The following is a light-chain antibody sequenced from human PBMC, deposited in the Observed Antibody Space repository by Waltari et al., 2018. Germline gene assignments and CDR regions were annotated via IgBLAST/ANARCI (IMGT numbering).Light chain of an antibody. CDR2: GSN. J-gene: IGLJ1*01. CDR3: AAWDDSLSVSYV. CDR1: NSNIGRNS. V-gene: IGLV1-47*01. Sequence: QSVLTQPPSASGTPGQRVTISCSGTNSNIGRNSVFWYQQLPGSAPKLLIHGSNQRPAGFPDGFSDSKSGTSASLAISGLRSEDAADYYCAAWDDSLSVSYVFGSGTKVTV.